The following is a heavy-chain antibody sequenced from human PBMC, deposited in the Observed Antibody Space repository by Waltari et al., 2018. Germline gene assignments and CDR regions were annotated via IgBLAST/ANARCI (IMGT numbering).Heavy chain of an antibody. CDR3: ATVISVTGTNWFDP. CDR2: IYHSGNT. Sequence: QVQLQESGPGLVKPSETLSLTCAVSGYSIRSGYYWGWIRQPPGKGLEWIGSIYHSGNTYYNTSLKSRVIISVDTSKNQLSLKLSSVTAADTAVYYCATVISVTGTNWFDPWGQGTLVTVSS. CDR1: GYSIRSGYY. D-gene: IGHD6-19*01. V-gene: IGHV4-38-2*01. J-gene: IGHJ5*02.